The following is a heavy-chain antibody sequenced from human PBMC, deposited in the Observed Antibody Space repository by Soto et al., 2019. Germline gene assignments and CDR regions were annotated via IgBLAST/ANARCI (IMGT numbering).Heavy chain of an antibody. CDR2: IPNSGGP. V-gene: IGHV4-59*01. D-gene: IGHD1-1*01. Sequence: SETLSLTCTVSGGSMKSFFWSWIRQPPGKGLEWIGYIPNSGGPTYTPSLKSRVTIAIDTSRNQFSLRLTSVTTADTAVYYCAASQMGLISVLGTWGQGIQVTVS. CDR3: AASQMGLISVLGT. J-gene: IGHJ4*02. CDR1: GGSMKSFF.